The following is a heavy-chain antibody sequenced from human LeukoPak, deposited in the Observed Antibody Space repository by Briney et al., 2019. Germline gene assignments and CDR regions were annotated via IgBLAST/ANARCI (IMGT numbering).Heavy chain of an antibody. Sequence: SETLSLTCTVSGGSISSGGYYWSWIRQHPGKGLEWIGSIYYSGSTYYNPSLKSRVTISVDTSKNQFSLKLSSVTAADTAVYYCARHERGYYDSSGYYGFSDYWGQGTLVTVSS. CDR1: GGSISSGGYY. CDR3: ARHERGYYDSSGYYGFSDY. V-gene: IGHV4-39*01. D-gene: IGHD3-22*01. CDR2: IYYSGST. J-gene: IGHJ4*02.